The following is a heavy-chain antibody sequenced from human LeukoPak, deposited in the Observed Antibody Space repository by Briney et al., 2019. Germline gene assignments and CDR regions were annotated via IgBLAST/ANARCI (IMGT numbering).Heavy chain of an antibody. J-gene: IGHJ3*02. Sequence: GGSLRLSCAASGFTFSSYWMSWVRQAPGKGLEWVANIKQDGSEKYYADSVKGRFTISRDNSKNTLYLQMNSLRAEDTAVYYCARDGPSYGDYAFDIWGQGTMVTVSS. CDR3: ARDGPSYGDYAFDI. CDR2: IKQDGSEK. D-gene: IGHD4-17*01. V-gene: IGHV3-7*01. CDR1: GFTFSSYW.